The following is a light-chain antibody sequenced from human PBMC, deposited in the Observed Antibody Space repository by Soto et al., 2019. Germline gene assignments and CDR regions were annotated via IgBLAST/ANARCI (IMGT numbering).Light chain of an antibody. V-gene: IGKV2-29*03. CDR3: LQYTHWPHT. CDR1: QSLLHITGETF. Sequence: DVVMTQTPLSLSVTPGQPASISCKSSQSLLHITGETFLFWYLQKPGQSPQLLIYEVSTRVSGVPDRFSGSGSGTDFTLHISRVEAEDVGVYYCLQYTHWPHTFGQGTRLEIK. J-gene: IGKJ5*01. CDR2: EVS.